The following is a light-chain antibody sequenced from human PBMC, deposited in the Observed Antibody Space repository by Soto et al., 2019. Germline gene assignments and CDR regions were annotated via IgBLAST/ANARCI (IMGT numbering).Light chain of an antibody. Sequence: QSALTQPPSASGSPGQSVTISCTGTSSDVGGYNYVSWYQQHPGEAPKLMIYEVTKRPSGVPDRFSGSKSGSTASLTVSGLQAEDEADYYCSSYGGNNNLVFGGGTKVTVL. J-gene: IGLJ2*01. CDR1: SSDVGGYNY. CDR3: SSYGGNNNLV. V-gene: IGLV2-8*01. CDR2: EVT.